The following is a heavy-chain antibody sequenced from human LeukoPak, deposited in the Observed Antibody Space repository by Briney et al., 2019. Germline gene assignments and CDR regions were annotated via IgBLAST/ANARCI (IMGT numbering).Heavy chain of an antibody. CDR2: VNSDGSTT. CDR1: GFPFSNYW. D-gene: IGHD6-13*01. V-gene: IGHV3-74*01. J-gene: IGHJ4*02. CDR3: ARGYYSSSRFDS. Sequence: GGSLRLSCAASGFPFSNYWMHWVRQAPGKGLVWVSRVNSDGSTTNYADSVKGRFTISRDNAENTLYMRMNSLRPEDTAVYYCARGYYSSSRFDSWGQGTLVTVSS.